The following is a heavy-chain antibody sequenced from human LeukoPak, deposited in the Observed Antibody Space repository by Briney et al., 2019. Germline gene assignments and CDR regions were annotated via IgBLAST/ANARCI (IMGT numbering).Heavy chain of an antibody. CDR1: GFRFSRYW. D-gene: IGHD5-12*01. CDR3: ARDGLPFDF. Sequence: GGSLRLSCAASGFRFSRYWMSWVRQAPGKGLEWVANIKQDGSEKYYVDSVKGRFTISRDNAKNSLYLQMNSLRAEDTAVYFCARDGLPFDFWGQGTLVTVSS. CDR2: IKQDGSEK. J-gene: IGHJ4*02. V-gene: IGHV3-7*01.